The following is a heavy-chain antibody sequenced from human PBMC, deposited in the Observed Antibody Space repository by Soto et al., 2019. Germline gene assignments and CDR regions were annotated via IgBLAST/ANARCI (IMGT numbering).Heavy chain of an antibody. CDR1: AFTFSSHS. Sequence: GGSLRPSCAASAFTFSSHSMSWVRQAPGKGLEWVSAISGSGGSTYYADSVKGRFTISRDNSKNTLYLQMNSLRAEDTAVYYCAKLDIVLVPAAMPDYWGQGTLVTVSS. J-gene: IGHJ4*02. V-gene: IGHV3-23*01. D-gene: IGHD2-2*01. CDR3: AKLDIVLVPAAMPDY. CDR2: ISGSGGST.